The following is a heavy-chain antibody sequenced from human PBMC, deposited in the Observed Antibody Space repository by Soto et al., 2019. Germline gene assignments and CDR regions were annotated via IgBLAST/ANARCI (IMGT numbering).Heavy chain of an antibody. D-gene: IGHD1-1*01. J-gene: IGHJ6*02. CDR3: ARDLGTSGSSVHYYYHGMDV. Sequence: PGGSLRLSCAASGFTFSSYAMHWVRQAPGKGLEWVAVISYDGSNKYYADSVKGRFTISRDNSKNTLYLQMNSLRAEDTAVYYCARDLGTSGSSVHYYYHGMDVWGQGTTVTVSS. CDR2: ISYDGSNK. V-gene: IGHV3-30-3*01. CDR1: GFTFSSYA.